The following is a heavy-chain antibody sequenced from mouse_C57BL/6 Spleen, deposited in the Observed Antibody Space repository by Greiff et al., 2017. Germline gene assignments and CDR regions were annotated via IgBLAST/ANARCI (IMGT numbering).Heavy chain of an antibody. J-gene: IGHJ2*01. V-gene: IGHV1-82*01. D-gene: IGHD1-1*01. CDR1: GYAFTSSS. CDR3: ARNHLFLNDLDY. Sequence: QVQLNQSGPELVKPGASVKISCKASGYAFTSSSINWVKQSPGKGLEWIGRIYPGDDDTKYNEKFKGKATLTVDKSSSTAYMQLSRLTSEDSAVXFCARNHLFLNDLDYWGQGTTLTVSS. CDR2: IYPGDDDT.